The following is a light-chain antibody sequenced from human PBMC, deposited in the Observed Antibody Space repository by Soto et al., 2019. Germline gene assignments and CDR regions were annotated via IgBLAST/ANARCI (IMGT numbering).Light chain of an antibody. CDR1: QGIGSW. J-gene: IGKJ5*01. Sequence: DIPMTQSPSSVSASVGDRVTVTCRASQGIGSWLAWYQKKPGKAPILLIYAASSLQSGVPSRFSGSGSRTDFTLTISSLQPEDCAIYFCQQANSFPITFGQGTRLEIK. CDR2: AAS. V-gene: IGKV1-12*01. CDR3: QQANSFPIT.